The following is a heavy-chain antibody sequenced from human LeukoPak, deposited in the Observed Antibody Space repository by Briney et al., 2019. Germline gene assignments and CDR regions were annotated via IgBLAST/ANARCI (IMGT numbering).Heavy chain of an antibody. CDR3: AREYSGLDY. V-gene: IGHV3-11*04. J-gene: IGHJ4*02. CDR1: GFTFSDYY. CDR2: ISSSGSTI. D-gene: IGHD5-12*01. Sequence: PAGSLTLSCAASGFTFSDYYMSWIRQAPGKGLEWVSYISSSGSTIYYADSVKGRFTISRDNSKNTRFLQMNSLRAEGTAVYYCAREYSGLDYWGPGTLVTVSS.